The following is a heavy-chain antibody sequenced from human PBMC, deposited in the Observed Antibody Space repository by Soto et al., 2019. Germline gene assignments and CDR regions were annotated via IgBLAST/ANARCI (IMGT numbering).Heavy chain of an antibody. CDR1: GGSISSGGYY. J-gene: IGHJ6*02. V-gene: IGHV4-31*03. D-gene: IGHD6-13*01. CDR3: ARDRGIAAAGAYYYYYGMDV. CDR2: IYYSGGT. Sequence: SETLSLTCTVSGGSISSGGYYWSWIRQHPGKGLEWIGYIYYSGGTYYNPSLKSRVTLSVDTSKNQFSLKLSSVTAADTAVYYCARDRGIAAAGAYYYYYGMDVWGQGTTVTVSS.